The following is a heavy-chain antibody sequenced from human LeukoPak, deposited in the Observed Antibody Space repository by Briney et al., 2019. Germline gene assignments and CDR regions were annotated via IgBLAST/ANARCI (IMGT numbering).Heavy chain of an antibody. CDR2: INQSGST. J-gene: IGHJ3*01. D-gene: IGHD2-8*02. CDR1: GVSFSGYY. V-gene: IGHV4-34*01. CDR3: ARKGWVVLRAFDV. Sequence: SQTLSLTCAVYGVSFSGYYWNWIRQPPGRGLGWIGEINQSGSTNYNPSLKSRVTISLDTSKNQFSLKLNSVTAAATAVYYCARKGWVVLRAFDVWGRGTMVTVSS.